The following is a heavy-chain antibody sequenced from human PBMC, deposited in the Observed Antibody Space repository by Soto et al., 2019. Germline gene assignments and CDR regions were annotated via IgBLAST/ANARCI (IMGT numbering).Heavy chain of an antibody. V-gene: IGHV4-4*02. CDR2: IYHSGSI. Sequence: QVQLQESGPGLVKPSGTLSLTCAVSGDSISSSNWWSWVRQPPGKGLEWIGEIYHSGSINYNPSLKSRVTISVDKSKNQFSLKLNSVTAADTAVYYCAGRSGRGRVYGDESNYWYFDLWGRGTLVTVSS. CDR1: GDSISSSNW. D-gene: IGHD4-17*01. J-gene: IGHJ2*01. CDR3: AGRSGRGRVYGDESNYWYFDL.